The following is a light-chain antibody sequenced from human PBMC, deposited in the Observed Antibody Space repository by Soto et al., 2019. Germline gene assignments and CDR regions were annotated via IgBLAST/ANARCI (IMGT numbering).Light chain of an antibody. V-gene: IGKV3-11*01. CDR2: DAS. J-gene: IGKJ4*01. CDR1: QSVSRY. CDR3: LQRSDWPST. Sequence: EIVLTQSPATLSLSPGERATLSCRASQSVSRYLAWYQQKPGQAPRLLIYDASNRATGIPARFSGSGSGTDFTVTISSLEPEDFAVYYCLQRSDWPSTFGGGTKVQIK.